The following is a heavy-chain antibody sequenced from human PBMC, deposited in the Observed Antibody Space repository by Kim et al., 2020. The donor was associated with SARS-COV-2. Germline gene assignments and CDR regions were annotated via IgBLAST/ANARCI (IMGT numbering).Heavy chain of an antibody. J-gene: IGHJ4*02. Sequence: FQGRVTITRDTSASTAYMELSSLRSEDTAVYYCARMGYCSSTSCYIRFDYWGQGTLVTVSS. CDR3: ARMGYCSSTSCYIRFDY. V-gene: IGHV1-3*01. D-gene: IGHD2-2*02.